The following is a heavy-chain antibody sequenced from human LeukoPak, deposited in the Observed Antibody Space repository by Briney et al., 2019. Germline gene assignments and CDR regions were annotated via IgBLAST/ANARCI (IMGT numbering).Heavy chain of an antibody. CDR2: ISTYNNNT. D-gene: IGHD1-26*01. Sequence: ASVKVSCKASGDTFTSYGISWVRQAPGQGLEWLGWISTYNNNTHYAQKFQVRVTMTTDTSTSTAYMELRSLRSDDTAVYHCARVSGSYRGAIDYWGQGTLVTVSS. J-gene: IGHJ4*02. V-gene: IGHV1-18*01. CDR1: GDTFTSYG. CDR3: ARVSGSYRGAIDY.